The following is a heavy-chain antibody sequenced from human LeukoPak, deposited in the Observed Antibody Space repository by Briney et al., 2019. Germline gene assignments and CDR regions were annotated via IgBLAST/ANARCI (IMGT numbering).Heavy chain of an antibody. CDR1: GFTFSSYA. D-gene: IGHD2-15*01. V-gene: IGHV3-33*06. Sequence: GRSLRLSCVASGFTFSSYAMHWVRQAPGKGLEWVAVIWYDGSNKFYADSVKGRFTISRDDSTDTVYLQINNLRVEDTALYHCAKDLVLAAPCNWFDSWGHGTLVTVSS. CDR2: IWYDGSNK. J-gene: IGHJ5*01. CDR3: AKDLVLAAPCNWFDS.